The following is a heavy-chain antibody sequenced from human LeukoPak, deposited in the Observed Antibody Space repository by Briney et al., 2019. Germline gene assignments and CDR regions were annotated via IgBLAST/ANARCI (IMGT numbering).Heavy chain of an antibody. CDR2: IYYSGST. D-gene: IGHD1-7*01. CDR3: ARDSVSRGLNYPARYGMDV. CDR1: GGSLSSYY. J-gene: IGHJ6*02. V-gene: IGHV4-59*01. Sequence: SETLSLTCTVSGGSLSSYYWSWVRQPPGKGLEWIGYIYYSGSTNYNPSLKSRVTISVDTSKNQFSLKLSSVTAADTAVDYCARDSVSRGLNYPARYGMDVWGQGTTVTVSS.